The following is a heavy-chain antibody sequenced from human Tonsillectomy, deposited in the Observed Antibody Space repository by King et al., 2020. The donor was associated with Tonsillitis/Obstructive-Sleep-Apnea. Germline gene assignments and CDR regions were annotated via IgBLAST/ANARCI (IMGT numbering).Heavy chain of an antibody. J-gene: IGHJ4*02. CDR3: ERIKAAMVDFDY. CDR2: IFSNDEK. V-gene: IGHV2-26*01. CDR1: GFSLSNARMG. D-gene: IGHD5-18*01. Sequence: VTLKESGPVLVKPTETLTLTCTVSGFSLSNARMGVSWIRQPPGKALEWLAHIFSNDEKSYSTSLKSRLTISKDTSKSQVVLTMTNRDPVDTATYYCERIKAAMVDFDYWGQGTLVTVSS.